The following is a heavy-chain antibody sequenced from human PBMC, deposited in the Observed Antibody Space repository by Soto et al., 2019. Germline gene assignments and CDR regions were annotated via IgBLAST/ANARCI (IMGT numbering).Heavy chain of an antibody. Sequence: GGSLRLSCAASGFTFSNAWMSWVRQAPGKRLEWVGRIKSKTDGGTTDYAAPVKGRFTISRDDSKNTLYLQMNSLKTEDTAVYYCTTDAGGIKDPYGDYWGQGTLVTVSS. V-gene: IGHV3-15*01. D-gene: IGHD1-26*01. J-gene: IGHJ4*02. CDR3: TTDAGGIKDPYGDY. CDR2: IKSKTDGGTT. CDR1: GFTFSNAW.